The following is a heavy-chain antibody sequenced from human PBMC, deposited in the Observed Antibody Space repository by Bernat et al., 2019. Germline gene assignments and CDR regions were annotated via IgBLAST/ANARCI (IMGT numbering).Heavy chain of an antibody. CDR2: IYSSGTT. J-gene: IGHJ5*02. CDR1: GFTVSSNY. D-gene: IGHD6-19*01. V-gene: IGHV3-66*01. Sequence: EVHLVESGGGLVQPGGSLRLSCAASGFTVSSNYMSWVRQAPGKGLEWVSLIYSSGTTYSADSVKGRFTISRDNSKNTLYLQMNNLRAEDTAVYYCASRKAGTVDWFDPWGQGTLVTVSS. CDR3: ASRKAGTVDWFDP.